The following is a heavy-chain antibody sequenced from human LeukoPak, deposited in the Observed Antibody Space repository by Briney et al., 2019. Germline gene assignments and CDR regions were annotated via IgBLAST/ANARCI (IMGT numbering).Heavy chain of an antibody. D-gene: IGHD6-13*01. CDR1: GYSFTSYW. Sequence: GESLKISCKGSGYSFTSYWIAWVRQMPGKGLEWMGIIYPGDSDTRYSPSFQGQVTISADKSISTAHPQWSSLKASDTAMYYCARRVGSSSWFFDYWGQGTLVTVSS. J-gene: IGHJ4*02. CDR3: ARRVGSSSWFFDY. CDR2: IYPGDSDT. V-gene: IGHV5-51*01.